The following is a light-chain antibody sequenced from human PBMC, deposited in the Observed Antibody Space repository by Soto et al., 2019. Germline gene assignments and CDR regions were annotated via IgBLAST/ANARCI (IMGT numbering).Light chain of an antibody. CDR3: SSYTTSSTLVL. V-gene: IGLV2-14*01. CDR2: DVS. CDR1: SSDVGGYEY. Sequence: QSALTQPASLSGSPGQSLTLSCTGTSSDVGGYEYVSWYQQHSGKAPKLMIYDVSGRPSGVSSRFSGSKSGNTASLTISGLQAEDEADYYCSSYTTSSTLVLFGGGTKLTVL. J-gene: IGLJ2*01.